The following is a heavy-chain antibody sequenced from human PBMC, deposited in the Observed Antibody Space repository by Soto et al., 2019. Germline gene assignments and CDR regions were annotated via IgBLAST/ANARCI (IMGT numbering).Heavy chain of an antibody. J-gene: IGHJ2*01. CDR1: GGSISGGVHS. CDR3: ACLIMPLTNDWSSHL. CDR2: IFDSGST. D-gene: IGHD2-8*01. V-gene: IGHV4-30-4*01. Sequence: PSETLSLTCTVSGGSISGGVHSWSWIRQPPGKGLEWIGHIFDSGSTYYNPSLKSRLTISVDTSKNQFSLRLSSVTAADTAVYYCACLIMPLTNDWSSHLWGRAPLVTRSS.